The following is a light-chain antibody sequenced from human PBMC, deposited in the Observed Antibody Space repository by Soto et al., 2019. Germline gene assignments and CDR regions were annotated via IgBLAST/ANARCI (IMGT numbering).Light chain of an antibody. V-gene: IGKV3-15*01. J-gene: IGKJ1*01. CDR2: GAS. CDR3: QQYNNFSWT. CDR1: QSVSSN. Sequence: EIVMTQSPATLSVSPGERATLSCRARQSVSSNLAWYQQKPGQAPRLLIYGASTRATGIPARFSGSGSGTEFTLTISSMQSEDFAVYYCQQYNNFSWTFGQGTKVEIK.